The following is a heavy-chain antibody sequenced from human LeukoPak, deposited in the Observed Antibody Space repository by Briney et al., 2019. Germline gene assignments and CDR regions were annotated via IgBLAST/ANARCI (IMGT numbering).Heavy chain of an antibody. CDR3: ARGLIAAAGSYNWFDP. CDR1: GGSISSYY. CDR2: IYYSGST. Sequence: SETLSLTCTVSGGSISSYYWSWIRQPPGKGLEWIGYIYYSGSTNYNPSLKSRVTISVDTSMNQFSLKLSSVTAADTAVYYCARGLIAAAGSYNWFDPWGQGTLVTVSS. V-gene: IGHV4-59*01. D-gene: IGHD6-13*01. J-gene: IGHJ5*02.